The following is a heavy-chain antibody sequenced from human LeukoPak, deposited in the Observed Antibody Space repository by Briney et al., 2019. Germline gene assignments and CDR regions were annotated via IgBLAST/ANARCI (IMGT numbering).Heavy chain of an antibody. V-gene: IGHV3-30*02. CDR1: GFTFSSYG. CDR2: IRCDGSNK. Sequence: GGSLRLSCAASGFTFSSYGMHWVRQAPGKGLEWVAFIRCDGSNKYYADSVKGRFTISRDNSKNTLYLQMNSLRAEDTAVYFCAKEGYYDILTGYYDPYYFDYWGQGTLVTVSS. J-gene: IGHJ4*02. D-gene: IGHD3-9*01. CDR3: AKEGYYDILTGYYDPYYFDY.